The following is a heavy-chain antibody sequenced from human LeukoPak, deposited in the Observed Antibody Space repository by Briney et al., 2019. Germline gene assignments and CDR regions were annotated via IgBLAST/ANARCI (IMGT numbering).Heavy chain of an antibody. CDR2: ISGSGSTR. CDR3: ARKQNCDY. J-gene: IGHJ4*02. V-gene: IGHV3-48*03. CDR1: GFTLSSYE. Sequence: GGSLRLSCAASGFTLSSYEMNWVRQAPGKGLEWVSYISGSGSTRYYADSVKGRFTVSRDNAKNSLDLQMNSLRAEDTAVYYCARKQNCDYWGQGTLVTVSS.